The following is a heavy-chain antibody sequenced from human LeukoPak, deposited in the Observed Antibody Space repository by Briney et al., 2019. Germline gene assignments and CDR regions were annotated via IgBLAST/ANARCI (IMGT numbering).Heavy chain of an antibody. CDR1: GFTFSSYE. D-gene: IGHD1-7*01. Sequence: GGSLRLSCAASGFTFSSYEMNWVRQAPGKGLEWVSYISTSGNTRYYTDSVKGRFTISRDNAKNSLYLQMNSLRVEDTAVYYCARELSGTTSYYFDYWGQGTLVTVSS. J-gene: IGHJ4*02. CDR3: ARELSGTTSYYFDY. V-gene: IGHV3-48*03. CDR2: ISTSGNTR.